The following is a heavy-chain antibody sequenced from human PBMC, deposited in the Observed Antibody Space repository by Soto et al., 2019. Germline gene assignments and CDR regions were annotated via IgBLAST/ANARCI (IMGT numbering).Heavy chain of an antibody. CDR1: GFSRSTTGVG. CDR3: AHSPPPTVTTSAEYFQH. V-gene: IGHV2-5*02. CDR2: IYWDDDK. D-gene: IGHD4-17*01. Sequence: QITLKESGPTLVKPTQTLTLTCTVSGFSRSTTGVGVGCIRQPPGKALEWLALIYWDDDKRYSPSLKSRLTITKDTSKNQVVLRLANMDPVDTATYYCAHSPPPTVTTSAEYFQHLGQGTLVNVSS. J-gene: IGHJ1*01.